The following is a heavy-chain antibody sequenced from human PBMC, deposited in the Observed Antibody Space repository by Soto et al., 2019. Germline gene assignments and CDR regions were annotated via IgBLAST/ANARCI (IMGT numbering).Heavy chain of an antibody. V-gene: IGHV3-11*01. Sequence: QVQLVESGGGLVKPGGSLRLSCAASGFTLSDYYMSWIRQAPGQGLEWVSYISSSGISTNYADSVKGRFTISKDNAKNSLYLQMNSLRAEDAAVYYCSRLDNGWYLDYWGQGTLVTVSS. CDR3: SRLDNGWYLDY. D-gene: IGHD6-19*01. J-gene: IGHJ4*02. CDR1: GFTLSDYY. CDR2: ISSSGIST.